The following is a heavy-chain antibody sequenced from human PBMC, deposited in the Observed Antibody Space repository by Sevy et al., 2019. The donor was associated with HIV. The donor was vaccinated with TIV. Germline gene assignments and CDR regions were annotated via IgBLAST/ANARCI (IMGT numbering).Heavy chain of an antibody. J-gene: IGHJ4*02. CDR3: VKEASQYSYSDY. CDR1: GFTFSNYA. V-gene: IGHV3-23*01. Sequence: GSLRLSCAASGFTFSNYAMSWVRQTPGKGLEWVSAISGSADATYYTDSVKGRFTISRDNSKNTVYLQMNSLRAEDTAVYYCVKEASQYSYSDYWGQGTLVTVSS. CDR2: ISGSADAT. D-gene: IGHD5-18*01.